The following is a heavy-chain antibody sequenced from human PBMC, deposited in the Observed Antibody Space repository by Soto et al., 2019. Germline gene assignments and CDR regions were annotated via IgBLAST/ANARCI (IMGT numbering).Heavy chain of an antibody. J-gene: IGHJ4*02. CDR2: IWYDGSNE. CDR3: AKDIGRVGADID. CDR1: GFTFRGHC. V-gene: IGHV3-33*06. Sequence: GGSRRLSCAAAGFTFRGHCLHWVRQAPGKGLEWVAIIWYDGSNEYYADSVKGRFTISRDNSKNTLDLQMNSLRAEDTAIYYFAKDIGRVGADIDWGQGTLVTGSS. D-gene: IGHD1-26*01.